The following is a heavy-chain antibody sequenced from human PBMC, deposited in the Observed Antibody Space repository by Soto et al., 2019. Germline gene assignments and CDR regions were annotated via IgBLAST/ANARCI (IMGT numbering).Heavy chain of an antibody. Sequence: GGSLTLSCVTSGFTFDDYGVSWVPKVTGEGLEWVSGINWNGGSTGYADSVQGRFTISRDNAKNSLYLQMNSLRAEDTALYYCARDLLRITVMPNWFDPWGQGT. D-gene: IGHD3-22*01. V-gene: IGHV3-20*04. CDR1: GFTFDDYG. CDR2: INWNGGST. CDR3: ARDLLRITVMPNWFDP. J-gene: IGHJ5*02.